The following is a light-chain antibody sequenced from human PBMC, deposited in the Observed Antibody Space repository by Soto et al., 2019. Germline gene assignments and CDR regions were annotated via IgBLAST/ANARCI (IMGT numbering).Light chain of an antibody. CDR2: GAS. Sequence: EIVMTQSPATLSVSPGERATLSCRASQSVSSNLAWYQQKPGQAPRLLIYGASTRATGITARFSGSGSGTEFTLTLGSLQSEDFAVYYCQQYNNWPWAFGQGTKVEIK. CDR3: QQYNNWPWA. CDR1: QSVSSN. J-gene: IGKJ1*01. V-gene: IGKV3-15*01.